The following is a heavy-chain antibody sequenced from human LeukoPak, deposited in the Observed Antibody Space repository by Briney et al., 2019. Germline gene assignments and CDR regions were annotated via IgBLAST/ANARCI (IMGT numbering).Heavy chain of an antibody. V-gene: IGHV1-18*01. D-gene: IGHD3-22*01. CDR3: ARVVPGLDYYDSSGYYGRWFDP. Sequence: ASVNVSFKASGYTFTSYGISWVRQAPGQGLEWMGWISAYNGNTNYAQKLQGRVTMTTDTSTSTAYMELRSLRSDDTAVYYCARVVPGLDYYDSSGYYGRWFDPWGQGTLVTVSS. J-gene: IGHJ5*02. CDR2: ISAYNGNT. CDR1: GYTFTSYG.